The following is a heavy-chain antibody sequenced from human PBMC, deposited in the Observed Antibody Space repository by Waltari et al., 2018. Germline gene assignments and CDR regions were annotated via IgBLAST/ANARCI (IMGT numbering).Heavy chain of an antibody. D-gene: IGHD6-19*01. J-gene: IGHJ4*02. CDR1: GFTSSSYS. V-gene: IGHV3-48*04. Sequence: EVQLVESGGGLVQPGGSLRLSCAASGFTSSSYSMHWVRQARGKGQEWVSYMSSSRSTIYYADAVKGRFTISRDNAKNSLFLQMNSLRAEETAVYYCTRDLYGSGGDYFDPWGQGTLVTVSS. CDR2: MSSSRSTI. CDR3: TRDLYGSGGDYFDP.